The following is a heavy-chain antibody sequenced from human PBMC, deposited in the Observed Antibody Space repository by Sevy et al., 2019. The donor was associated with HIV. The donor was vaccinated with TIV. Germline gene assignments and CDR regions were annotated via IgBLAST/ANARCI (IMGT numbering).Heavy chain of an antibody. J-gene: IGHJ4*02. CDR3: ARDITGTDSLDY. D-gene: IGHD1-20*01. CDR2: ISAYNGNT. CDR1: GYTFTSYG. Sequence: ASVKVSCKASGYTFTSYGISWVRQAPGQGLEWMGWISAYNGNTNYAQKLQGRVTMTTDTSTSTAYMELRSLRSDDTVVYYCARDITGTDSLDYWGQGTLVTVSS. V-gene: IGHV1-18*01.